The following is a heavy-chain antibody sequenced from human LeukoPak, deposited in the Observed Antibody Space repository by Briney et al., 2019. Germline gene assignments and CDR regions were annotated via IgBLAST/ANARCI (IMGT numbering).Heavy chain of an antibody. J-gene: IGHJ4*02. Sequence: ASVKVSCKASGYTFTTYGISWVRQAPGQGLEWMGWISAYNGNTNCAQKFQGRVTMTADTSTSTAYMELKSLRSDDTAVYYCAREYCSGGSCYGVDYWGQGTLVTVSS. V-gene: IGHV1-18*01. CDR2: ISAYNGNT. CDR3: AREYCSGGSCYGVDY. D-gene: IGHD2-15*01. CDR1: GYTFTTYG.